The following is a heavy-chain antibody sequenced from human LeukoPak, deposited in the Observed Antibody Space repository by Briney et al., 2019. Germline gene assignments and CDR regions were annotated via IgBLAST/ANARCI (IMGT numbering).Heavy chain of an antibody. CDR3: ATDYGDYEPIDY. V-gene: IGHV3-30*04. Sequence: GGSLRLSRTASGVTLSNYAMHWVRRPPGRGLEWVAVISFDGTNKYYGDSVDGRFSVSRDNSKNTLYLQMNSLRPDDTAMYYCATDYGDYEPIDYWGQGTLVTVSS. J-gene: IGHJ4*02. CDR2: ISFDGTNK. CDR1: GVTLSNYA. D-gene: IGHD4-17*01.